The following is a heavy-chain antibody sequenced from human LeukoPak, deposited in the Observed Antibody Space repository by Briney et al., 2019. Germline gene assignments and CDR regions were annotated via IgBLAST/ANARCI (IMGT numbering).Heavy chain of an antibody. CDR2: INHSGST. J-gene: IGHJ5*02. V-gene: IGHV4-34*01. CDR1: GGSFSGYY. D-gene: IGHD1-26*01. Sequence: PSETLSLTCAVYGGSFSGYYWSWIRQPPGKGLEWIGEINHSGSTNYNPSLKSRVTISVDTSKNQFSQKRSSVTAADTAVYYCARGEEWELLYWFDPWGQGTLVTVSS. CDR3: ARGEEWELLYWFDP.